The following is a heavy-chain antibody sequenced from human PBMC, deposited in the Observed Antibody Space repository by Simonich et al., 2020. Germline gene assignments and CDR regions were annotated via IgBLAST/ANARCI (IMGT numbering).Heavy chain of an antibody. J-gene: IGHJ1*01. D-gene: IGHD6-13*01. V-gene: IGHV1-2*02. CDR1: GYTFTGYY. Sequence: QVQLVQSGAEVKKPGASVKVSCKASGYTFTGYYMHWVRQAPGQGLEWMVWFNPNSGGTNYAQKFQGRVTMTRDTSISTAYMELSRLRSDDTAVYYCARSHIAAAGTGYFQHWGQGTLVTVSS. CDR3: ARSHIAAAGTGYFQH. CDR2: FNPNSGGT.